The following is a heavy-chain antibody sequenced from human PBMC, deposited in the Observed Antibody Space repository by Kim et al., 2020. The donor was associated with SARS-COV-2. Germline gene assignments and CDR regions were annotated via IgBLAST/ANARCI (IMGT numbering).Heavy chain of an antibody. CDR2: INGGGGST. D-gene: IGHD2-2*02. CDR1: GFTFSSYA. CDR3: AKDPSSLGYCSSTSCYNFDY. V-gene: IGHV3-23*01. Sequence: GGSLRLSCAASGFTFSSYAMSWVRQAPGKGLEWVSAINGGGGSTYYADSVKGRFTISRDNSKNTLYLQMNSLRAEDTAVYYCAKDPSSLGYCSSTSCYNFDYWGQGTLVTVSS. J-gene: IGHJ4*02.